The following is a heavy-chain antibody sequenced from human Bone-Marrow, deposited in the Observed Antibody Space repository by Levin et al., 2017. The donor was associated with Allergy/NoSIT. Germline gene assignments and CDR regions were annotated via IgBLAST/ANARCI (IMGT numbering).Heavy chain of an antibody. V-gene: IGHV4-61*01. J-gene: IGHJ6*03. Sequence: SETLSLTCTVSGASVSSGSNYWSWIRQSPGKGLEWIGCIDYSGITKYNPSLRSRVTISADTSKNQFSLTLNSVTVADTAVYYCARDFDYYYYMDVWGKGTTVTVSS. CDR3: ARDFDYYYYMDV. CDR1: GASVSSGSNY. CDR2: IDYSGIT.